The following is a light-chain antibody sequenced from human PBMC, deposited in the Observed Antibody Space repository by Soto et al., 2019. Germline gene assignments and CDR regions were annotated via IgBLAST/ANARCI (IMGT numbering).Light chain of an antibody. CDR1: SSDVGSYNL. CDR3: CSYAGSNSWV. J-gene: IGLJ3*02. CDR2: DDS. Sequence: QSALTQPASVSGSPGQSITISCTGTSSDVGSYNLVSWYQQHPGKAPKLMIYDDSQRPSGVSNRLSGSKSGNTASLTISGLQAEDEADYYCCSYAGSNSWVFGGGTKVTVL. V-gene: IGLV2-23*01.